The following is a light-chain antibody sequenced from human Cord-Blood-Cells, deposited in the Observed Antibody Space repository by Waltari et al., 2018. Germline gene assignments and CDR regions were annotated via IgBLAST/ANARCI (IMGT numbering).Light chain of an antibody. CDR2: ECS. J-gene: IGLJ1*01. Sequence: QSALTQPASVSGSPGQSFTISCTGTSSAVGSYTLVSSYQQHPGKAPKLMIYECSKRPSGVSNRFSVSKSGNTASLTISGLQAEDEADYYCCSYAGSSTFYVFGTGTKVTVL. V-gene: IGLV2-23*01. CDR3: CSYAGSSTFYV. CDR1: SSAVGSYTL.